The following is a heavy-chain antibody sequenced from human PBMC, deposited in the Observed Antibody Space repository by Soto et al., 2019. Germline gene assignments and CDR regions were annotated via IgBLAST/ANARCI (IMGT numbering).Heavy chain of an antibody. J-gene: IGHJ5*02. CDR3: ARVLGVGRDWFDP. CDR1: GGSISSYY. CDR2: IYYSGST. D-gene: IGHD3-16*01. Sequence: SETLSLTCTVSGGSISSYYWRWIRQPPGKGLEWIGYIYYSGSTNYNPSLKSRVTISVDTSKNQFSLKLSSVTAADTAVYYCARVLGVGRDWFDPWGQGTLVTVSS. V-gene: IGHV4-59*01.